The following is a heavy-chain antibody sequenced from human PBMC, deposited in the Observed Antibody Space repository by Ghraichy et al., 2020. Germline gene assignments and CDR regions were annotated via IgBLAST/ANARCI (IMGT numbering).Heavy chain of an antibody. V-gene: IGHV1-18*04. CDR1: GYTFTRYG. Sequence: ASVKVSCKASGYTFTRYGISWVRQAPGQGLEWMGWISAYNGNTNYAQKLRGRVTMTTDTSTSTAYMELRSLRSDDTAVYYCARDNTDIVVVPAAMPSNYWGQGTLVTVSS. J-gene: IGHJ4*02. CDR3: ARDNTDIVVVPAAMPSNY. D-gene: IGHD2-2*01. CDR2: ISAYNGNT.